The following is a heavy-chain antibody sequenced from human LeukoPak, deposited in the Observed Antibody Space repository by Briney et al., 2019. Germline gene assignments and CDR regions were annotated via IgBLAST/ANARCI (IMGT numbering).Heavy chain of an antibody. CDR2: IYTSGST. V-gene: IGHV4-4*07. J-gene: IGHJ4*02. CDR1: SGSTSGFY. D-gene: IGHD1-26*01. Sequence: SEKLSCNGTVYSGSTSGFYWGRIGQPEGQGLEWRVRIYTSGSTNYNPSLKRRVTMSVDTSKNQFSLKLTSVTAAVTAVYYCARGGIIVGVDYWGLGTLVTVSS. CDR3: ARGGIIVGVDY.